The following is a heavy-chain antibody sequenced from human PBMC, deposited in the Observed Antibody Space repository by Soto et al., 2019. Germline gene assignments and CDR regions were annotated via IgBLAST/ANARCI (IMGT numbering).Heavy chain of an antibody. J-gene: IGHJ4*02. CDR2: MSGRGGST. D-gene: IGHD6-19*01. V-gene: IGHV3-23*01. CDR1: GFTFSSYA. Sequence: EVQLLESGGGLVQPGGSLRLSCAASGFTFSSYAMSWVRQAPGKGLEWVSGMSGRGGSTYYEDSVKGRFTISRDNSKNTLYLPMNSLRAEDTAVYDCAKDDRTSGWYGYWGQGTLVTVSS. CDR3: AKDDRTSGWYGY.